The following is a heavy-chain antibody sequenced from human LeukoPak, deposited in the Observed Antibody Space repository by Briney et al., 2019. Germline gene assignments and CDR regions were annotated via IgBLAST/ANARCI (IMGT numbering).Heavy chain of an antibody. J-gene: IGHJ5*02. CDR1: GFTFSTYA. CDR3: AKPGPGRVYNWFDP. CDR2: ISGSGGGT. V-gene: IGHV3-23*01. D-gene: IGHD3-10*01. Sequence: GGSLRLSCAASGFTFSTYAMSWVRQAPGKGLEWVSAISGSGGGTYYADSVKGRFTISRDNSKNTLNLQMNSLRAEDTAVYSCAKPGPGRVYNWFDPWGQGTLVTVSS.